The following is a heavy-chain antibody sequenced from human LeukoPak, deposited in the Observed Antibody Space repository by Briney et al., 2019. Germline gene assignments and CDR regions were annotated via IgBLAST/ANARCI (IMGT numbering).Heavy chain of an antibody. J-gene: IGHJ4*02. Sequence: GASLQISCKGSGFIFTNYWIGWVRQLPGRGLEWMGIIYPGDSDIRYSPSFQGQVTISADKSVSTAYLQWSSLKASDTAMYYCVTGGSGSFYNPFDYWGQGTLVTVSS. CDR2: IYPGDSDI. V-gene: IGHV5-51*01. D-gene: IGHD3-10*01. CDR3: VTGGSGSFYNPFDY. CDR1: GFIFTNYW.